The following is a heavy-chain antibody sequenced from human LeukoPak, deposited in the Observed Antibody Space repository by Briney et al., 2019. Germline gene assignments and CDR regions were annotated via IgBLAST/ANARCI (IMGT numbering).Heavy chain of an antibody. CDR3: ARGRGYGGYADI. D-gene: IGHD4-17*01. J-gene: IGHJ3*02. V-gene: IGHV4-34*01. Sequence: SETLSLTCAVYGGSFSGYYWSWIRQPPGKGLEWIGEINHSGSTNYNPSLKSRVTISVDTSKNQFSLKLSSVTAADTAVYYCARGRGYGGYADIWGQGTMVTVSS. CDR2: INHSGST. CDR1: GGSFSGYY.